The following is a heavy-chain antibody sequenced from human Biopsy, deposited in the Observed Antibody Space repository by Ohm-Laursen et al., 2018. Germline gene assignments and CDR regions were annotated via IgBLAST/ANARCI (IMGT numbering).Heavy chain of an antibody. Sequence: ASVKVSCKASGYTFTGYHVHWVRQAPGQGLEWMGWINAKTGDTNYAQKFQGRVTMTRDTSISKAYVDLSSLRSDDTAVYYCTRGGYYYDSLAYYYWFDPWGQGTLVTVSS. V-gene: IGHV1-2*02. J-gene: IGHJ5*02. D-gene: IGHD3-22*01. CDR3: TRGGYYYDSLAYYYWFDP. CDR1: GYTFTGYH. CDR2: INAKTGDT.